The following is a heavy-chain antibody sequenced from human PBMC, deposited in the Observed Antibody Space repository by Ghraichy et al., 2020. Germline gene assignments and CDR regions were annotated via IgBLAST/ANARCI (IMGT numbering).Heavy chain of an antibody. D-gene: IGHD2-15*01. CDR1: GVSITTYY. J-gene: IGHJ3*02. Sequence: SETLSLTCTVSGVSITTYYWSWIRQPPGKGLEWIGYIYYSGSTNYNPSLKSRVTISEDTSKNQFSLKLSSVTTADTAVYYCARSLGGFHAFDSWGKGTMVIVSS. V-gene: IGHV4-59*01. CDR2: IYYSGST. CDR3: ARSLGGFHAFDS.